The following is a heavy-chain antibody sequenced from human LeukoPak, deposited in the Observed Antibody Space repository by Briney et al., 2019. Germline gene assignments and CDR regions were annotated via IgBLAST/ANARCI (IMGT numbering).Heavy chain of an antibody. J-gene: IGHJ3*02. V-gene: IGHV3-30*19. CDR3: ATIPVTVTTAAFDI. CDR2: ISYDGSNK. CDR1: GFTFSSYG. Sequence: GGSLRLSCAASGFTFSSYGMHWVRQAPGKGLEWVAVISYDGSNKYYADSVKGRFTISRDNSKNTLYLQMNSLRAEDTAVYYCATIPVTVTTAAFDIWGQGTMVTVSS. D-gene: IGHD4-17*01.